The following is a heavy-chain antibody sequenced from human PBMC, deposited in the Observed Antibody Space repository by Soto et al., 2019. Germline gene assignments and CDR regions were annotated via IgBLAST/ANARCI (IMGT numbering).Heavy chain of an antibody. V-gene: IGHV3-48*01. Sequence: EVQLVESGGGLVQPGGSLRLSCAASGFTFSSYSMNWVRQAPGKGLEWVSYISSSSSTIYYADSVKGRFTISRDNAKNSLYLQMNSLGAEDTAVYYCARDLLALRGQLLVRYYGMDVWGQGTTVTVSS. CDR3: ARDLLALRGQLLVRYYGMDV. D-gene: IGHD6-13*01. CDR1: GFTFSSYS. CDR2: ISSSSSTI. J-gene: IGHJ6*02.